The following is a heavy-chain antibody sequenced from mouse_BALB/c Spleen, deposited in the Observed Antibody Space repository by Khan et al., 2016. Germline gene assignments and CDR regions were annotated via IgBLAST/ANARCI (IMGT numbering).Heavy chain of an antibody. CDR3: AKGGRAMDY. CDR1: GYTFTSYW. V-gene: IGHV1-87*01. J-gene: IGHJ4*01. CDR2: IYPGDGDT. Sequence: QVQLQQSGAELARPGASVKLSCKASGYTFTSYWMQWVKQRPGQGLEWIGAIYPGDGDTRYTQKFKGKATLTADKSSNTAYMQLSSLASEDSAVYYCAKGGRAMDYGGQGTSVTVSS.